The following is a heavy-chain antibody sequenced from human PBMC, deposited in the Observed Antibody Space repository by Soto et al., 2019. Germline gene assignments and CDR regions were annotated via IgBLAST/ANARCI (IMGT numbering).Heavy chain of an antibody. Sequence: ASVKVSCKASGYTFTSYGISWVRQAPGQGLEWMGWISAYNGNTNYAQKLQGRVTMTTDTSTSTAYMELRSLRSDDTAVYYCARDGDSAGTDVEHYYMDVWGKGTTVTVSS. CDR2: ISAYNGNT. V-gene: IGHV1-18*01. J-gene: IGHJ6*03. D-gene: IGHD1-1*01. CDR1: GYTFTSYG. CDR3: ARDGDSAGTDVEHYYMDV.